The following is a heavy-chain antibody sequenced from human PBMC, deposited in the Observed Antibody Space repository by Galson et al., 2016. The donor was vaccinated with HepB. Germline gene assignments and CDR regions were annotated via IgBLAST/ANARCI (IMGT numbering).Heavy chain of an antibody. CDR2: ISRSGDST. CDR1: GFTFTRYG. D-gene: IGHD2-8*01. J-gene: IGHJ3*02. V-gene: IGHV3-23*01. CDR3: ARDSGYCNNFDCKGDAFDM. Sequence: SLRLSCAASGFTFTRYGMTWVRQAPGKGLECVSSISRSGDSTDYADSVKGRLTISRDNVQNSLYLHMNSVRAEDTAVYYCARDSGYCNNFDCKGDAFDMWGQGTMVTVSS.